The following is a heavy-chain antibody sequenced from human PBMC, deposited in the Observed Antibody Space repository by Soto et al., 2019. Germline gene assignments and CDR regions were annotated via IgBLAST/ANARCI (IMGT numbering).Heavy chain of an antibody. CDR3: EKGDWVTYYYYGMDV. V-gene: IGHV3-30*18. CDR1: GFTFSSYG. CDR2: ISYDGSNK. Sequence: PGVSLRLSCAASGFTFSSYGMHWVRQAPGKGLEWVAVISYDGSNKYYADSVKGRFTISRDNSKNTLYLQMNSLRAEDTAVYYCEKGDWVTYYYYGMDVWGQGTTVTVSS. J-gene: IGHJ6*02. D-gene: IGHD2-21*01.